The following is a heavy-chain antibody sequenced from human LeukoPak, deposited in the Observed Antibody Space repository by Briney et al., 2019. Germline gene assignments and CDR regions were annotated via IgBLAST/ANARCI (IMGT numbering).Heavy chain of an antibody. CDR1: GFTFSSYW. V-gene: IGHV3-74*01. D-gene: IGHD3-3*01. J-gene: IGHJ4*02. Sequence: GGSLRLSCAASGFTFSSYWMHWVRRAPGKGLVWVSRINSDGSSTSYADSVKGRFTISRDNAKNTLYLQMNSLRAEDTAVYYCARVMSVYDFWSGYGNWGQGTLVTVSS. CDR3: ARVMSVYDFWSGYGN. CDR2: INSDGSST.